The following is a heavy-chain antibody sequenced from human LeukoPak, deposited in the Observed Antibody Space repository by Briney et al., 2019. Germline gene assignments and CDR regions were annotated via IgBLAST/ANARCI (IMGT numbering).Heavy chain of an antibody. CDR2: INLSAGTT. D-gene: IGHD1-26*01. Sequence: GASVKVSCKASGYTLTGYYKHWVRQAPGQGLEWMGVINLSAGTTNYAQKFQGRVTMTRDMSTSTVYMELSSLTSEDTAVYYCAREMGVGSTMGYFYYWGQGTLVTVSS. CDR3: AREMGVGSTMGYFYY. J-gene: IGHJ4*02. V-gene: IGHV1-46*01. CDR1: GYTLTGYY.